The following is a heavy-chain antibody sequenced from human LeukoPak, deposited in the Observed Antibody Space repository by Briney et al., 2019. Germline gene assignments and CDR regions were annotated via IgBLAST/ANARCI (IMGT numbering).Heavy chain of an antibody. D-gene: IGHD3-22*01. CDR3: AKPTYYYDSSGYVYYFDY. Sequence: GGSLRLSCAASGFTFSNYAMSWVRQAPGKGLEWVSAISGSGGSTYYADSVKGRFTISRDNSKNTLYLQMNSLRAEDTAVYYCAKPTYYYDSSGYVYYFDYWGQGTLVTVSS. J-gene: IGHJ4*02. V-gene: IGHV3-23*01. CDR2: ISGSGGST. CDR1: GFTFSNYA.